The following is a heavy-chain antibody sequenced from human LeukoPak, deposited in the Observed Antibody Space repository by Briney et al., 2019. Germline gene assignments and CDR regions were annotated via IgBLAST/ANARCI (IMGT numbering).Heavy chain of an antibody. CDR3: ARGGHASEVDY. V-gene: IGHV4-31*03. CDR2: IYYSGST. CDR1: GGSISSGGYY. Sequence: SQTLSLTCTVSGGSISSGGYYWSWIRQHPGKGLEWIGYIYYSGSTYYNPSLKSRVTISVDTSKNQFSLKLSSVTAADTAVYYCARGGHASEVDYWGQGTLVTVSS. J-gene: IGHJ4*02.